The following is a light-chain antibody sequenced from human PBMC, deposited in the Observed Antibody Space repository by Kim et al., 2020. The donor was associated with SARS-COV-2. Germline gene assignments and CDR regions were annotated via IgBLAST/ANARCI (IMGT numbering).Light chain of an antibody. Sequence: VAWGQTVRITCQGDSLRSYYATWYRHKPGQAPIVVMYGKNNRPSGIPDRFSGSSSGNTASLTITGTQAGDEADYYCNSRDSNDNVLFGGGTQLTVL. V-gene: IGLV3-19*01. CDR2: GKN. J-gene: IGLJ2*01. CDR1: SLRSYY. CDR3: NSRDSNDNVL.